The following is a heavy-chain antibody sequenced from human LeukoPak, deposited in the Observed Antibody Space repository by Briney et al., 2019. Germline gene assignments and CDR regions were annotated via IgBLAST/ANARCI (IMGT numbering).Heavy chain of an antibody. CDR2: IYYSGST. Sequence: SETLSLTCTVSGGSISGYYWSWIRQPPGKGLEWIGYIYYSGSTNYNPSLKSRVTISVDTSKNQFSLKLSSVTAADTAVYYCAREVDDYSNPNWFDPWGQGTLVTVSS. CDR3: AREVDDYSNPNWFDP. J-gene: IGHJ5*02. CDR1: GGSISGYY. D-gene: IGHD4-11*01. V-gene: IGHV4-59*01.